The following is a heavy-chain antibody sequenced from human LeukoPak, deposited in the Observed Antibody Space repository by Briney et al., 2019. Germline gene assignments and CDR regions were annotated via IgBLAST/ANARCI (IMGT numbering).Heavy chain of an antibody. D-gene: IGHD2-21*02. CDR1: GFTFSSYG. CDR2: ISYDGSNK. J-gene: IGHJ4*02. CDR3: ARGVVTVPLYYFDF. Sequence: PGGSLRLSCAASGFTFSSYGMHWVRQAPGKGLEWVAVISYDGSNKYYADSVKGRFTISRDNSKNTLYLQVNSLRAEDTAVYYCARGVVTVPLYYFDFWGQGTLVTVFS. V-gene: IGHV3-30*03.